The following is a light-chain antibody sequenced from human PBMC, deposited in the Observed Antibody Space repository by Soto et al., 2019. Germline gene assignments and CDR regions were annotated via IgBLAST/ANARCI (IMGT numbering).Light chain of an antibody. Sequence: DIQMTQSPSSLSASVGDRVTITCRASQSISTYLNWYRQKPGKAPELLISAVSTLGGDVPSRFSGAGSETDFTLTISSLQPEDFATYYCQQTYNTRPYTFGQGTKLEIK. J-gene: IGKJ2*01. CDR1: QSISTY. CDR3: QQTYNTRPYT. V-gene: IGKV1-39*01. CDR2: AVS.